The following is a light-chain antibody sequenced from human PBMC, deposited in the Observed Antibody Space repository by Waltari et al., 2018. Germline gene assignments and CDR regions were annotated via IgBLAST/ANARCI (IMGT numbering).Light chain of an antibody. CDR1: FYSSNNKNH. J-gene: IGKJ2*01. CDR2: WAS. CDR3: QQYFGTPPYT. Sequence: FYSSNNKNHLAWYQKKPGQSPKLLIYWASTRESGVPDRFSGSGSGTDFTLTISSLQAEDVAVYYCQQYFGTPPYTFGQGTKLEIK. V-gene: IGKV4-1*01.